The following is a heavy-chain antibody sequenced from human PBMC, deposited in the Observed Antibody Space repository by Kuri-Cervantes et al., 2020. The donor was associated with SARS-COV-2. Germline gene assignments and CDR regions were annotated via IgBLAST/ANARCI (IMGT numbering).Heavy chain of an antibody. CDR1: GYIFTSHN. CDR3: AREYYYGSGRYYGAFDH. V-gene: IGHV1-46*01. J-gene: IGHJ4*02. D-gene: IGHD3-10*01. CDR2: LNPSGGSR. Sequence: ASVKVSCKASGYIFTSHNMHWVRQAPGQGLEWMGMLNPSGGSRTNTQKFQGRLTMTRDTPTSTVYMELSSLRSDDTAVYYCAREYYYGSGRYYGAFDHWGQGTPVTVSS.